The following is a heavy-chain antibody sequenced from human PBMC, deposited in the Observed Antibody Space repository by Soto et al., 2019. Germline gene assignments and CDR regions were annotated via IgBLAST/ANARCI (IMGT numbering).Heavy chain of an antibody. CDR1: GGSISSSSYF. CDR3: ARHPSDFWFDP. CDR2: IYYSGST. V-gene: IGHV4-39*01. J-gene: IGHJ5*02. Sequence: QLQLQESGPGLVKPSETLSLTCTVSGGSISSSSYFWGWIRQPPGKGLEWIGSIYYSGSTYYNPSLKGRVTVSVATSKNQFSLKLSSVTAAATAVYYCARHPSDFWFDPWGQGALVTVSS. D-gene: IGHD2-21*02.